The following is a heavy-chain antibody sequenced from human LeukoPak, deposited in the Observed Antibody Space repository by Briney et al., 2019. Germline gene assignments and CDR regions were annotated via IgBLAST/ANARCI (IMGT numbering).Heavy chain of an antibody. V-gene: IGHV1-46*01. J-gene: IGHJ4*02. CDR2: INHSGGST. Sequence: ASVKVSCEASGYTFTSYYMHWVRQAPGQGLEWMGVINHSGGSTSYAQKFQGRVTMTRDTSTSTVYMELSSLRSEDTAVYYCARDYYDSSGYYFGAAFDYWGQGTLVTVSS. D-gene: IGHD3-22*01. CDR3: ARDYYDSSGYYFGAAFDY. CDR1: GYTFTSYY.